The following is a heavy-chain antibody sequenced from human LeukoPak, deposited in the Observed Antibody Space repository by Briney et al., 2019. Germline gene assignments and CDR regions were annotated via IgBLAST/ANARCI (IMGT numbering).Heavy chain of an antibody. D-gene: IGHD3-3*01. CDR2: INHSGST. CDR3: ARDFKGMDV. Sequence: SETLSLTCAVYGGSFSGYYWSWIRQPPGKGLEWIGEINHSGSTNYNPSLKSRVTISVDTSKNQFSLKLSSVTAADTAVYYCARDFKGMDVWSQGTTVTVSS. V-gene: IGHV4-34*01. CDR1: GGSFSGYY. J-gene: IGHJ6*02.